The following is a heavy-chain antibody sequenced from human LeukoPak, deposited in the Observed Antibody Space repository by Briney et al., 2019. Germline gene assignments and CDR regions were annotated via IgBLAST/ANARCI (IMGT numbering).Heavy chain of an antibody. D-gene: IGHD3-16*01. CDR1: GGTFSSYA. V-gene: IGHV1-69*05. CDR3: ARRAYSWFDP. Sequence: GSSVKVSCKASGGTFSSYAISWVRQAPGQGLEWMGGIIPIFGTANYAQKFQGRVTITTEESTSTAYMELSSLRSEDTAVYYCARRAYSWFDPWGQGTLVTVSS. CDR2: IIPIFGTA. J-gene: IGHJ5*02.